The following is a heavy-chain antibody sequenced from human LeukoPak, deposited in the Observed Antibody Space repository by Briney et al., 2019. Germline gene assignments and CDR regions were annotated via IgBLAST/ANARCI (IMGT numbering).Heavy chain of an antibody. D-gene: IGHD6-13*01. V-gene: IGHV1-2*02. J-gene: IGHJ3*02. CDR3: ARPIAGSSSWYVEAFAI. CDR1: GYTFTGYY. Sequence: GASVKVSCKASGYTFTGYYMHWVRQAPGQGLEWMGWINPNSGGTNYAQKFQGRVTMIRDTSVSTAYMELSRLRSDDTAVYYCARPIAGSSSWYVEAFAIWGQGTMVTVSS. CDR2: INPNSGGT.